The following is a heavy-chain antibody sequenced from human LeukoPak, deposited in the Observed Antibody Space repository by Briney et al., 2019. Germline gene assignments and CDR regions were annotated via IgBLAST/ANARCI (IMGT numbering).Heavy chain of an antibody. V-gene: IGHV4-59*01. Sequence: KTWETLSLTCTVSGGSISSYYWSWIRQPPGKGLEWIGYIYYSGSTNYNPSLKSRVTISVDTSKNQFSLKLSSVTAADTAVYYCARANYGSGSYYLDYWGQGTLVTVSS. CDR2: IYYSGST. D-gene: IGHD3-10*01. J-gene: IGHJ4*02. CDR3: ARANYGSGSYYLDY. CDR1: GGSISSYY.